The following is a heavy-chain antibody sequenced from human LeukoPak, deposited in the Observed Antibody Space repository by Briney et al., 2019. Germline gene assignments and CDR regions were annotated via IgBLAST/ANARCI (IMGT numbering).Heavy chain of an antibody. D-gene: IGHD5-24*01. CDR3: ARHAKPKDGYKLGLGFDY. CDR2: IYYSGST. J-gene: IGHJ4*02. Sequence: PSETLSLTCTASGGSLSGYPWSWIRQPPGKGLDWVGDIYYSGSTNYDPSLKSRVTISLDTSKNQFSLKLSSVNAADTAVYYCARHAKPKDGYKLGLGFDYWGQGTLVIVSS. CDR1: GGSLSGYP. V-gene: IGHV4-59*08.